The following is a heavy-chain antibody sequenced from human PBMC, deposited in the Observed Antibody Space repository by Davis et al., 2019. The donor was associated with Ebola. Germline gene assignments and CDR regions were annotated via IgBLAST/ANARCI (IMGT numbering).Heavy chain of an antibody. CDR2: ISGSGFVT. D-gene: IGHD6-19*01. CDR3: ARGSGWYTEYYFDY. Sequence: GGSLRLSCVGSGFTLNNHAMSWVRQAPGKGLEWVSSISGSGFVTYYADSLKGRFTISRDNSQNTLYLQMNSLRAEDTAVYYCARGSGWYTEYYFDYWGQGTLVTVSS. J-gene: IGHJ4*02. V-gene: IGHV3-23*01. CDR1: GFTLNNHA.